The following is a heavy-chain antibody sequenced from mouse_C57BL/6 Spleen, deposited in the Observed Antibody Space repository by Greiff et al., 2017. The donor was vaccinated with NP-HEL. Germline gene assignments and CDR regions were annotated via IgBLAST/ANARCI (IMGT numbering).Heavy chain of an antibody. CDR3: ARKGYYYGSSYFDY. Sequence: VQLQQSGAELVKPGASVKISCKASGYAFSSYWMNWVKQRPGKGLEWIGQIYPGDGDTNYNGKFKGKATLTADKSSSTAYMQLSSLTSEDSAVYFCARKGYYYGSSYFDYWGQGTTLTVSS. V-gene: IGHV1-80*01. D-gene: IGHD1-1*01. CDR2: IYPGDGDT. CDR1: GYAFSSYW. J-gene: IGHJ2*01.